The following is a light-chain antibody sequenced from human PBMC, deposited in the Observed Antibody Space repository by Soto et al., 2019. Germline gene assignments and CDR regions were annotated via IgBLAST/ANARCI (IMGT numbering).Light chain of an antibody. CDR2: GDN. V-gene: IGLV1-40*01. Sequence: QSVLTQPPSVSGAPGQRVAISCTGSSSNIGAEYDVHWYQQLPGTAPKRLIYGDNNRPSGVPERISGSKSGTSASLAISGLRSEDEAVYYCASWDDRLGAVIFGGGTKLTVL. CDR1: SSNIGAEYD. CDR3: ASWDDRLGAVI. J-gene: IGLJ2*01.